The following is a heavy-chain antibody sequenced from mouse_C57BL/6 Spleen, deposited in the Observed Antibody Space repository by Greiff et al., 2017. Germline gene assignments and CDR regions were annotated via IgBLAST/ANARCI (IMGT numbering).Heavy chain of an antibody. D-gene: IGHD1-1*01. CDR2: ISSGSSTI. Sequence: DVMLVESGGGLVKPGGSLKLSCAASGFTFSDYGMHWVRQAPEKGLEWVAYISSGSSTIYYADTVKGRFTISRDNAKNTLFLQMTSLRSEDTAMYYCARNDYGSSYKFAYWGQGTLVTVSA. J-gene: IGHJ3*01. V-gene: IGHV5-17*01. CDR3: ARNDYGSSYKFAY. CDR1: GFTFSDYG.